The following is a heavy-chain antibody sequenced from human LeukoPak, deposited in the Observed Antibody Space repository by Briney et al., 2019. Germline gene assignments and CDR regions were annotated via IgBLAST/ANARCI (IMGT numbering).Heavy chain of an antibody. CDR2: INSDGSDT. D-gene: IGHD3-3*01. CDR3: AHHGGGTIRIAAFDI. Sequence: GGSLRLSCRASGFTFSSYWMHWVRQVPGKGLVWVSRINSDGSDTTYADSVKGRFTISRDNARDTLFLQMNSLRAEDTAVYYCAHHGGGTIRIAAFDIWGQGTMVTVSS. J-gene: IGHJ3*02. V-gene: IGHV3-74*01. CDR1: GFTFSSYW.